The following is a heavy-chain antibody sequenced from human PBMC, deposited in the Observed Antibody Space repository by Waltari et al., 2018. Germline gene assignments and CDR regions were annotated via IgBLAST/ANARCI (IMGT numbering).Heavy chain of an antibody. Sequence: QVQLVQSGAEVKRTGSSVKVSCRASGGIFTNYAISWVRQAPGQGLEWVGGIIPIFGTANSAQKFQGRLTITSDESTSTAYMELSSLRPEDTAVYFCARDLGAMKVTSALEIWGQGTRVTVSS. CDR3: ARDLGAMKVTSALEI. CDR2: IIPIFGTA. CDR1: GGIFTNYA. D-gene: IGHD3-10*01. J-gene: IGHJ3*02. V-gene: IGHV1-69*05.